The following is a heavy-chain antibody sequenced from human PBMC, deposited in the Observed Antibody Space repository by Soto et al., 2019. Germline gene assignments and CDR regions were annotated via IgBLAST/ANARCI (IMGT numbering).Heavy chain of an antibody. J-gene: IGHJ2*01. V-gene: IGHV1-69*13. CDR1: GGTFSSYA. CDR2: IIPIFGTA. D-gene: IGHD1-1*01. Sequence: ASVKVSCKASGGTFSSYAISWVRQAPGQGLEWMGGIIPIFGTANYAQKFQGRVTITADESTSTAYMELSSLRSEDTAVYYCARTPDVTRVRNWYFDLWGRGTLVTVSS. CDR3: ARTPDVTRVRNWYFDL.